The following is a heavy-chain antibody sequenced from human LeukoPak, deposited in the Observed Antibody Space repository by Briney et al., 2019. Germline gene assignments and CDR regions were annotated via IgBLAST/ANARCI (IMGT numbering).Heavy chain of an antibody. CDR1: GGSISSYY. Sequence: PSETLSLTCTVSGGSISSYYWNWIRQPPGKGLEWIGYIYYSGTTNYNPSLKSRVTISVDTSKNQFSLKLSSVTAADTAVYYCARARIAVNYYYYYYMDVWGKGTTVTVSS. D-gene: IGHD6-19*01. CDR2: IYYSGTT. CDR3: ARARIAVNYYYYYYMDV. V-gene: IGHV4-59*01. J-gene: IGHJ6*03.